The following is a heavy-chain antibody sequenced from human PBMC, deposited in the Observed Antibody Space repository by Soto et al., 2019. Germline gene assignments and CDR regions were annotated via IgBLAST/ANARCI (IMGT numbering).Heavy chain of an antibody. CDR2: IKQDGSEK. V-gene: IGHV3-7*01. CDR1: GFTFSSYW. CDR3: ARGGHCSSTCCHPAGYYYYYYMDV. Sequence: GGSLRLSCAASGFTFSSYWMSWVRQAPGKGLEWVANIKQDGSEKYYVDSVKGRFTISRDNAKNSLYLQMNSLRAEDTAVYYCARGGHCSSTCCHPAGYYYYYYMDVWGKGTTVTVSS. J-gene: IGHJ6*03. D-gene: IGHD2-2*01.